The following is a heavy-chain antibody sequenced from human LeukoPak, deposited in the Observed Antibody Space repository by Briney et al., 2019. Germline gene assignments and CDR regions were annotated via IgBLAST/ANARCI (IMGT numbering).Heavy chain of an antibody. D-gene: IGHD3-22*01. V-gene: IGHV3-11*04. Sequence: PGGSLRLSCAASGFTFSDYYMSWIRQAPGKGLEWVSYISSSGSTIYYADSVKGRFTISRDNAKNSLYLQMNSLRAEDTAVYYCARDRDEYDSSGYPLDYWGQGTLVTVSS. J-gene: IGHJ4*02. CDR2: ISSSGSTI. CDR1: GFTFSDYY. CDR3: ARDRDEYDSSGYPLDY.